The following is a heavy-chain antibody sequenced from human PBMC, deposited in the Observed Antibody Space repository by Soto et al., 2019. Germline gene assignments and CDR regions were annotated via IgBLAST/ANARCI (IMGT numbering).Heavy chain of an antibody. CDR1: GYTFTSYA. D-gene: IGHD2-21*02. J-gene: IGHJ4*02. Sequence: QVQLVQSGGEEKKPGASVKDSCKASGYTFTSYAMHWLRQAPGQRLEWMGWINAGNGNTKYSQKFQGRVTITRDTSASTAYMELSSLRSEDTAVYYCARAWVVVTAPDYWGQGTLVTVSS. V-gene: IGHV1-3*05. CDR2: INAGNGNT. CDR3: ARAWVVVTAPDY.